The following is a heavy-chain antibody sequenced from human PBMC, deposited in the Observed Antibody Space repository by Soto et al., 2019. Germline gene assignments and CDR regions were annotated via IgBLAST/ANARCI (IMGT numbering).Heavy chain of an antibody. CDR2: INQDGGGK. J-gene: IGHJ4*02. D-gene: IGHD5-18*01. CDR3: ARDQPGYSYGYGLGY. CDR1: EFTISNYW. Sequence: PGGSLRLSCAAAEFTISNYWMSWVRQAPGKGLEWVANINQDGGGKYYVDSVRGRFTISRDNAKNSLYLQMNSLRAEDTAVYYCARDQPGYSYGYGLGYWGQGTLVTVSS. V-gene: IGHV3-7*01.